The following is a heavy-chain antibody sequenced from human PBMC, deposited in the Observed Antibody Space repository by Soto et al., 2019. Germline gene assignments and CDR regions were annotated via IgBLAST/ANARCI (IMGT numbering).Heavy chain of an antibody. CDR1: GFTFSSYA. J-gene: IGHJ4*02. CDR3: AKFGMATTKRSPPYYIDY. CDR2: ISGSGGGT. D-gene: IGHD1-1*01. Sequence: GGSLRLSCAASGFTFSSYAMSWVRQAPGKGLEWVSSISGSGGGTYYADSGKGRCTFSRDNSKNTLYLQMNSLRAEDTAVYYCAKFGMATTKRSPPYYIDYWGQGALVTVSS. V-gene: IGHV3-23*01.